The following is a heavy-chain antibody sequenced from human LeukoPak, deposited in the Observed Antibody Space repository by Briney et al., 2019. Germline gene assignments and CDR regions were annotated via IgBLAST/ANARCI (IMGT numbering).Heavy chain of an antibody. CDR2: ISWNSGSI. D-gene: IGHD2-2*01. Sequence: PGGSLRLSCAASGFTFDDYAMHWVRQAPGKGLEWVSGISWNSGSIGYADSVKGRFTISRDNAKNSLYLQMNSLRAEDTALYYCAKDGTTSSPIYYYYMDVWGKGTTVTVSS. CDR1: GFTFDDYA. V-gene: IGHV3-9*01. J-gene: IGHJ6*03. CDR3: AKDGTTSSPIYYYYMDV.